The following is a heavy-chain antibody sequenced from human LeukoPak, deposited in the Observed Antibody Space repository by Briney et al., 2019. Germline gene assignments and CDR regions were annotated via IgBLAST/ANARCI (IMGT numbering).Heavy chain of an antibody. V-gene: IGHV3-11*04. D-gene: IGHD3-3*01. J-gene: IGHJ6*03. CDR3: AREYKYYDFWSGYYSLLHPSYYYYMDV. Sequence: PGGSLRLSCAASGFTFSDYYMSWIRQAPGKALEWVSYVSSGSSTIYYADSVKGRFTVSRDNGKRSLYLHMNSLRAEDTAMYYCAREYKYYDFWSGYYSLLHPSYYYYMDVWGKGTTVTVSS. CDR2: VSSGSSTI. CDR1: GFTFSDYY.